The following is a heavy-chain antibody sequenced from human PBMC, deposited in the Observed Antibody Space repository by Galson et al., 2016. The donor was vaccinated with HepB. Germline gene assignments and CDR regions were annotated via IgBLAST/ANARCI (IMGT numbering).Heavy chain of an antibody. CDR1: GYTFTSYG. V-gene: IGHV1-18*04. Sequence: SVKVSCKASGYTFTSYGISWVRQAPGQGLEWMGWISAYNGNRNYAQKFQGRVTTSTDTSTSTAYMELSSLTSDDTAVYYCARDMSGRVRYYGMDVWGQGTTVTVSS. J-gene: IGHJ6*02. CDR2: ISAYNGNR. CDR3: ARDMSGRVRYYGMDV. D-gene: IGHD3-10*02.